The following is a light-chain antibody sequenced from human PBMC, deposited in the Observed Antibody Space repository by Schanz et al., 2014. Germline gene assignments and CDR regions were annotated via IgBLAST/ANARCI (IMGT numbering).Light chain of an antibody. CDR3: CSYAGSDNWV. CDR1: SSDVGGYNY. CDR2: DVS. J-gene: IGLJ3*02. Sequence: QSALTQPASVSGSPGQSITISCTGTSSDVGGYNYVSWYQQYPGKAPKLIIYDVSNRPSGVSNRFSGSKSGNTASLTVSGLQAEDEAEYYCCSYAGSDNWVFGGGTKLTVL. V-gene: IGLV2-14*01.